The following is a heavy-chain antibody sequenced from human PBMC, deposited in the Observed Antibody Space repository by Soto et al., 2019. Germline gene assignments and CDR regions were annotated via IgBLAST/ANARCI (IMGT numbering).Heavy chain of an antibody. J-gene: IGHJ4*02. CDR3: ARPTTGYSYGYTTWYYFDY. V-gene: IGHV1-69*12. Sequence: QVQLVQSGAEVKKPGSSVKVSCKASGGTFSSYAISWVRQAPGQGLEWMGGIIPIFGTANYAQKFQGRVTITADESPSTAYMELSSLRSEDTAVYYCARPTTGYSYGYTTWYYFDYWGQGTLVTVSS. CDR1: GGTFSSYA. D-gene: IGHD5-18*01. CDR2: IIPIFGTA.